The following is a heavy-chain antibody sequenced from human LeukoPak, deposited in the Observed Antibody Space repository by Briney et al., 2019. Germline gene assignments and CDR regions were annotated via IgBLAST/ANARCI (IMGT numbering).Heavy chain of an antibody. J-gene: IGHJ4*02. D-gene: IGHD6-25*01. CDR3: TRGYGSSFYF. Sequence: GGSLRLSCAASGFTFDNAWMSWVRQAPGKGLERVGLIKNKTDGGATDYAAPVEGRFTISRDDSKNTLYLQMNTLKTEDTALYSCTRGYGSSFYFWGQGNLVTVSS. CDR1: GFTFDNAW. V-gene: IGHV3-15*01. CDR2: IKNKTDGGAT.